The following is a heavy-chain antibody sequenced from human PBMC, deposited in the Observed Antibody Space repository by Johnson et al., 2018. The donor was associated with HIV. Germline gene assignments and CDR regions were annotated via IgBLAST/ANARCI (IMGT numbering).Heavy chain of an antibody. CDR1: GFTFSSYG. CDR2: IRYDGSNK. D-gene: IGHD3-22*01. J-gene: IGHJ3*02. Sequence: VQLVESGGGVVQPGGSLRLSCAASGFTFSSYGMHWVRQAPGQGLEGVAFIRYDGSNKYYADSVKGRFPISRDNSKNTLYLQMNSLRDEDTAVYYCANLVADYDSSGEQPNDAFDIWGQGTMVTVSS. V-gene: IGHV3-30*02. CDR3: ANLVADYDSSGEQPNDAFDI.